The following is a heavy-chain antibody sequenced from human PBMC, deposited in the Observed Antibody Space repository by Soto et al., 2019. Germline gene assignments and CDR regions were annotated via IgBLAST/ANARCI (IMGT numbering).Heavy chain of an antibody. CDR3: ATLFYYGSGSYYEPPDY. CDR2: IYYSGST. Sequence: SETLSLTCTVSCGSISSSSYYWGWIRQPPGKGLEWIGSIYYSGSTYYNPSLKSRVTISVDTSKNQFSLKLSSVTAADTAVYYCATLFYYGSGSYYEPPDYWGQGTLVTVSS. J-gene: IGHJ4*02. CDR1: CGSISSSSYY. D-gene: IGHD3-10*01. V-gene: IGHV4-39*01.